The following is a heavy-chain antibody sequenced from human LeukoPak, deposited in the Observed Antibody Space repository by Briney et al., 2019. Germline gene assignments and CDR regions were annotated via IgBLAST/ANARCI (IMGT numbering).Heavy chain of an antibody. D-gene: IGHD3-22*01. CDR1: GGAISSYY. J-gene: IGHJ3*02. CDR3: ARKYYYDSERGAFDM. Sequence: SETLSLTCTVSGGAISSYYWSWIRQPAGKGLEWIGRIYTSGSTNYNPSLKSRVTMSVDTSKNQFSLRLSSVTPADTAVYYCARKYYYDSERGAFDMWGQGTVVSVTS. CDR2: IYTSGST. V-gene: IGHV4-4*07.